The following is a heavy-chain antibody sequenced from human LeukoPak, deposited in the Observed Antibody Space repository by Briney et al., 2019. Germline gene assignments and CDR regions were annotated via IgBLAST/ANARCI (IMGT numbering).Heavy chain of an antibody. V-gene: IGHV4-59*08. CDR2: IYYSGST. Sequence: PSETLSLTCTVSGGSINSYYWSWIRQPPGKGLEWIGYIYYSGSTNYNPSLKSRATISVDTSNNKFSLELTSLTAADTAVYYCVRHLSAGRPAFDIWGQGTMVTVSS. CDR3: VRHLSAGRPAFDI. D-gene: IGHD2-15*01. J-gene: IGHJ3*02. CDR1: GGSINSYY.